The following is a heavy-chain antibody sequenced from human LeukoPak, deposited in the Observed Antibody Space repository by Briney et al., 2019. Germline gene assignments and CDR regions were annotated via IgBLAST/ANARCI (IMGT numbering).Heavy chain of an antibody. CDR2: INPNSGGT. Sequence: ASVKVSCKASGYTFTGYYMHWVRQAPGQGPEWMGWINPNSGGTNYAQKFQGRVTMTRDTSISTAYMELSRLRSDDTAVYYCARDREYDFWSGYSKTFDYWGQGTLVTVSS. V-gene: IGHV1-2*02. D-gene: IGHD3-3*01. CDR3: ARDREYDFWSGYSKTFDY. J-gene: IGHJ4*02. CDR1: GYTFTGYY.